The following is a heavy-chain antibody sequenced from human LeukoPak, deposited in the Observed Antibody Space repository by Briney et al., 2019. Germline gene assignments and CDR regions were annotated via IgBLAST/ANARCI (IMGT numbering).Heavy chain of an antibody. CDR1: GFTFSSYE. Sequence: VGSLRLSCAVSGFTFSSYEMNWVRQAPGKGLEWVSYISSRGTTIYYVDSVKGRFTISRDNAKNSLYLQMNSLRAEDTALYYCARVRSGKHMDVWGQGTTVTVSS. CDR3: ARVRSGKHMDV. J-gene: IGHJ6*02. CDR2: ISSRGTTI. V-gene: IGHV3-48*03.